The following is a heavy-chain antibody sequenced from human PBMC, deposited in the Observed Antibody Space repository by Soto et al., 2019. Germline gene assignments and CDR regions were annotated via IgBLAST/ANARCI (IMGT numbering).Heavy chain of an antibody. Sequence: GRSLRLSCTASGFSISSYPKSWVRQAPGKGLEWVSGISGSGGFIYYADSVKGRFTISRDNSKNTLYLQMSSLRDDDTAVYHCVRKRGGETRTTLGYWAQGTLVTVSA. D-gene: IGHD3-10*01. CDR1: GFSISSYP. CDR3: VRKRGGETRTTLGY. J-gene: IGHJ4*02. CDR2: ISGSGGFI. V-gene: IGHV3-23*01.